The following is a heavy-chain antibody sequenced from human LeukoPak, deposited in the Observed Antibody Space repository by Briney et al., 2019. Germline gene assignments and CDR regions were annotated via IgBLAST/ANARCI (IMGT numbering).Heavy chain of an antibody. CDR2: IWNDGNKK. CDR1: GFTFSSYG. J-gene: IGHJ1*01. CDR3: AKGEFWTGQAEYFQH. D-gene: IGHD3/OR15-3a*01. Sequence: GGSLRLSCAASGFTFSSYGMHWVRQAPGKGLEWVAMIWNDGNKKNHADSVKGRFVISRDNSRDTLYLQMNSLRAEDTAVYYCAKGEFWTGQAEYFQHWGQGTLVTVSS. V-gene: IGHV3-33*03.